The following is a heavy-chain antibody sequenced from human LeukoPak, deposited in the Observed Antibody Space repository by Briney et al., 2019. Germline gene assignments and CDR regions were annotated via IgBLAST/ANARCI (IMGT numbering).Heavy chain of an antibody. CDR1: GFTFSSYA. V-gene: IGHV3-23*01. Sequence: GGSLRLSCAASGFTFSSYAMSWARQAPGKGLEWVSAISGSGGSTYYADSVKGRFTISRDNSKNTLYLQMNSLRAEDTAVYYCARIRRYSSGWWLVDYWGQGTLVTVSS. D-gene: IGHD6-19*01. CDR2: ISGSGGST. CDR3: ARIRRYSSGWWLVDY. J-gene: IGHJ4*02.